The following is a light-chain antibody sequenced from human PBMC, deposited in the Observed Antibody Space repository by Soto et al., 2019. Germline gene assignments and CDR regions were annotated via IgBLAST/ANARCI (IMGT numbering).Light chain of an antibody. CDR3: QNYNSAPLT. J-gene: IGKJ4*01. CDR2: AAS. Sequence: DRQMPQSPSSLTAPVGDRVTITCRSSQGISNHLAWYQQKPGKVPKLLIYAASTLQSGVPSRFSGSGSGTDFTLTISSLQPEDVATYYCQNYNSAPLTFGGGTNVDIK. V-gene: IGKV1-27*01. CDR1: QGISNH.